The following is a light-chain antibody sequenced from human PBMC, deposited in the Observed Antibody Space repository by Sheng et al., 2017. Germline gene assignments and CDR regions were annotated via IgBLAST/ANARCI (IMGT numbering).Light chain of an antibody. V-gene: IGLV2-14*02. CDR2: EGS. CDR3: SSFTSSRTYV. CDR1: SSDVGSYNL. Sequence: QSVLTQPASVSGSPGQSITISCAGTSSDVGSYNLVSWYQQYPGKAPKLMIYEGSKRPSGVSNRFSGSKSGNTASLTISGLQAEDEADYYCSSFTSSRTYVFGTGTMVTVL. J-gene: IGLJ1*01.